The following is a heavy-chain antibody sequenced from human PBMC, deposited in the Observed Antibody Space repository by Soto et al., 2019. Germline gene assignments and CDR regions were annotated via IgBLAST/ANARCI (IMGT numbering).Heavy chain of an antibody. CDR3: ASSWIQLSYYYYGMDV. D-gene: IGHD5-18*01. CDR2: IIPIFGTA. Sequence: QVQLVQSGAEVKKPGSSVKVSCKASGGTFSSYAISWVRQAPGQGLEWMGGIIPIFGTANYAQKFQGRVTITADKSPSTAYMELSSLRSEDTAVYYCASSWIQLSYYYYGMDVWGQGTTVTVSS. V-gene: IGHV1-69*06. CDR1: GGTFSSYA. J-gene: IGHJ6*02.